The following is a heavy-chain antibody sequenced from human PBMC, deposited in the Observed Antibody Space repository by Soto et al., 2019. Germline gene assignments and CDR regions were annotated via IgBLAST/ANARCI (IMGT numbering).Heavy chain of an antibody. D-gene: IGHD3-22*01. J-gene: IGHJ2*01. CDR2: IYYSGST. Sequence: PSETLSLTCTVSGGSISSYYWSWIRQPPGKGLEWIGYIYYSGSTNYNPSLKSRVTISVDTSKNQFSLKLTSVTAADTAVYYCARPMGYFDTTGSYHWYFDLWGRGTEVTVSS. CDR3: ARPMGYFDTTGSYHWYFDL. CDR1: GGSISSYY. V-gene: IGHV4-59*01.